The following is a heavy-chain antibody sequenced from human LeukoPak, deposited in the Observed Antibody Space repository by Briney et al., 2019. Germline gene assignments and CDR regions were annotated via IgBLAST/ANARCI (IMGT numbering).Heavy chain of an antibody. Sequence: GGSLRLSCAASGFIFSSYGMHWVRQAPGKGLEWVAFIRYDGSNKYYADSVKGRFTISRDNSKNTLYLQMNSLRAEDTAVYYCPLGYHSYYYYMDVWGKGTTVTVSS. V-gene: IGHV3-30*02. CDR3: PLGYHSYYYYMDV. J-gene: IGHJ6*03. D-gene: IGHD6-13*01. CDR1: GFIFSSYG. CDR2: IRYDGSNK.